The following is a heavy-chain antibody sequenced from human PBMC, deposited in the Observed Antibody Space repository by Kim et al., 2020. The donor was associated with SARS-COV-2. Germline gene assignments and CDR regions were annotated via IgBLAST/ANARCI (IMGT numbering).Heavy chain of an antibody. CDR1: GFTFSSYG. V-gene: IGHV3-33*05. J-gene: IGHJ3*02. CDR3: ASSTLIFPYSSGWFRLGAFDI. Sequence: GGSLRLSCAASGFTFSSYGMHWVRQAPGKGLEWVAVISYDGGNKYYADSVKGRFTISRDNSKNTLYLQMNSLRAEDTAVYYCASSTLIFPYSSGWFRLGAFDIWGQGTMVTVSS. D-gene: IGHD6-19*01. CDR2: ISYDGGNK.